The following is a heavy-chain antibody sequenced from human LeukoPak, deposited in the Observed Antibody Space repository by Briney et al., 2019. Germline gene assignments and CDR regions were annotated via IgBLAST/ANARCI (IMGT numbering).Heavy chain of an antibody. CDR1: GYSFTNYW. CDR2: IYPGDSET. CDR3: ARRLIAASATNRSPFDV. J-gene: IGHJ3*01. Sequence: GESLKISCKGSGYSFTNYWIGWVRQMPGEGLEWMGIIYPGDSETTYSPAFRGQVTISADKSINTAYLQWSSLKASDTAMYYCARRLIAASATNRSPFDVWGQGTMVTVSS. D-gene: IGHD6-13*01. V-gene: IGHV5-51*01.